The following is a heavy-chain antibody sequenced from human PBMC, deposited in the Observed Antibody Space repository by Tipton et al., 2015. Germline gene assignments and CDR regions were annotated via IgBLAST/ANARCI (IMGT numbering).Heavy chain of an antibody. CDR3: ARARGRHGGLFDS. V-gene: IGHV4-59*01. CDR1: GFTFKNYA. CDR2: IQYSGGT. D-gene: IGHD4-23*01. J-gene: IGHJ4*02. Sequence: LRLSCAASGFTFKNYAMGWVRQAPGKELQWIGYIQYSGGTNYNPSLESRVSMSVDTSKTQFSLEMRSVTATDTAVYYCARARGRHGGLFDSWGQGTLVTVSS.